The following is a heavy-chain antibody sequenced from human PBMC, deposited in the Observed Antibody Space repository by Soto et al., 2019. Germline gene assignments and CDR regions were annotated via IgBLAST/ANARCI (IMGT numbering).Heavy chain of an antibody. J-gene: IGHJ4*02. CDR3: AREVVPAAKYAFYYFDY. CDR2: IIPIFGTA. Sequence: ASVKVSCKASGGTFSSYAISWVRQAPGQGLEWMGGIIPIFGTANYAQKFQGRVTITADESTSTAYMELSSLRSEDTAVYYCAREVVPAAKYAFYYFDYWGQGTLVTVSS. D-gene: IGHD2-2*01. CDR1: GGTFSSYA. V-gene: IGHV1-69*13.